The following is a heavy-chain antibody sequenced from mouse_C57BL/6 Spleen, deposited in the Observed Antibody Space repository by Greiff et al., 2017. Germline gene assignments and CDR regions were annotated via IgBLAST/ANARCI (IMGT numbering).Heavy chain of an antibody. CDR1: GYTFTDYY. Sequence: QVQLQQSGAELVRPGASVKLSCKASGYTFTDYYINWVKQRPGQGLEWIARIYPGSGNTYYNEKFKGKATLTAEKSSSTAYMQLSSLTSEDSAVYFCAKEIYGNYFDYWGQGTTLTVSS. D-gene: IGHD2-1*01. CDR2: IYPGSGNT. J-gene: IGHJ2*01. CDR3: AKEIYGNYFDY. V-gene: IGHV1-76*01.